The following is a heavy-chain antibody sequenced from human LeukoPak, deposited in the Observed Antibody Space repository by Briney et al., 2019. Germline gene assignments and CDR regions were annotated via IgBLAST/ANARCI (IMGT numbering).Heavy chain of an antibody. J-gene: IGHJ5*02. Sequence: SETLSLTCAVYGGSFSGYYCSWIRQPPGKGLEWIGEIIHSGSTNYNPSLKSRVTISVDTSKNQFSLKLSSVTAADTAVYYCSRDSRAVVGATNWFDPWGQGTLVTVSS. CDR1: GGSFSGYY. V-gene: IGHV4-34*12. CDR3: SRDSRAVVGATNWFDP. CDR2: IIHSGST. D-gene: IGHD1-26*01.